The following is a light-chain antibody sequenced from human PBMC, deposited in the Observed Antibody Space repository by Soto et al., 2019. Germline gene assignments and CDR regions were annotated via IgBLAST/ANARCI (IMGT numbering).Light chain of an antibody. J-gene: IGKJ2*01. CDR2: GAS. CDR1: QSVSSSY. Sequence: EIVLTQSPGTLSLSPGETATLSCRASQSVSSSYLAWYQQKPGQAPRLLIYGASSRATGTPDRFSGSGSGTDFTLTISRLEPEDFAVYYCQQYGSSPRTFGQGTKLEIK. V-gene: IGKV3-20*01. CDR3: QQYGSSPRT.